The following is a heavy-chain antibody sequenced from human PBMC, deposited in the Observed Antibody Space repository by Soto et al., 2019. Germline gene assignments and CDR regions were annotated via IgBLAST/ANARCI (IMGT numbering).Heavy chain of an antibody. D-gene: IGHD3-22*01. Sequence: SETLSLTCTVSGGSISSGDYYWGWIRQPPGKGLEWIGNIHYSGSTYHDSSLKTRVTISVDTSKNQFSLKLSSVTAADTAVYYCASQHYYDSSGYYVGYWGQGTLVTVSS. CDR3: ASQHYYDSSGYYVGY. CDR1: GGSISSGDYY. CDR2: IHYSGST. V-gene: IGHV4-39*01. J-gene: IGHJ4*02.